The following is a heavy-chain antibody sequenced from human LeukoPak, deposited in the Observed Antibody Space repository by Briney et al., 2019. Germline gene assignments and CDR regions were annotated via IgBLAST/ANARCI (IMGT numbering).Heavy chain of an antibody. CDR1: GFTFSSYS. CDR3: ARGDCTTTSCHLFDY. D-gene: IGHD2-2*01. J-gene: IGHJ4*02. V-gene: IGHV3-21*01. Sequence: GGSLRLSCAASGFTFSSYSMSWVRQAPGKGLDWVSSISSSSSTIYYADSVKGRFTISRDSAKNSLYLQMNSLRAEDTALYYCARGDCTTTSCHLFDYWGQGTLVTVSS. CDR2: ISSSSSTI.